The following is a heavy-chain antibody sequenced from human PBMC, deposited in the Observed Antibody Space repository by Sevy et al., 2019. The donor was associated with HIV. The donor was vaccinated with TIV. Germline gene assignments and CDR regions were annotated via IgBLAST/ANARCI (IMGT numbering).Heavy chain of an antibody. CDR3: ARDAAEGPYSSSWYSNWLDP. CDR2: ISYDGINK. J-gene: IGHJ5*02. D-gene: IGHD6-13*01. Sequence: GGSLRLSCAASGFIFSSYSMYWVRQAPGKGLEWVAVISYDGINKFYEYSVKGRFTISRDNNAKNTVYLHMNSLRVDDTGIYYCARDAAEGPYSSSWYSNWLDPWGQGTLVTVSS. CDR1: GFIFSSYS. V-gene: IGHV3-30*04.